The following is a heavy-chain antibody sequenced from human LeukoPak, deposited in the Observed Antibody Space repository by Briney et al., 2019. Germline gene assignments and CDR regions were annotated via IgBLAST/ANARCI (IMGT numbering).Heavy chain of an antibody. D-gene: IGHD2-21*02. CDR1: GFTFSSYA. Sequence: PGGSLRLSCAASGFTFSSYAMSWVRQAPGKGREWVSAISGSGGSTYYADSVKGRFTISRDNSKNTLYLQMNSLRAEDTAVYYCAKDGTPGGNSQNHFDYWGQGTLVTVSS. CDR3: AKDGTPGGNSQNHFDY. CDR2: ISGSGGST. V-gene: IGHV3-23*01. J-gene: IGHJ4*02.